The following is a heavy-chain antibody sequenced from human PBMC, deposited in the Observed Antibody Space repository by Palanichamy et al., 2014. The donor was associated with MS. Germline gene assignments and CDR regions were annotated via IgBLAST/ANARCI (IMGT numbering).Heavy chain of an antibody. J-gene: IGHJ4*02. CDR1: GFTFSSYA. CDR2: TSGTGDNT. CDR3: AAGAGGTAFDY. V-gene: IGHV3-23*01. D-gene: IGHD1-26*01. Sequence: VQLLESGGGLVQPGGSLRLSCAASGFTFSSYAMSWVRQAPGKGLEWVSATSGTGDNTYYADSVKGRFTISRDNSKNTLNLQMNSLRAEDTAIYFCAAGAGGTAFDYWGQGTLVTVSS.